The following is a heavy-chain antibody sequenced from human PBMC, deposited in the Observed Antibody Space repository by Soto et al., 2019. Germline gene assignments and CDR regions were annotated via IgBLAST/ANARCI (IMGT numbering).Heavy chain of an antibody. CDR3: ARVGVGLFGMDV. CDR1: GFTFSSYS. V-gene: IGHV3-48*02. J-gene: IGHJ6*02. D-gene: IGHD1-26*01. CDR2: ISGSSTI. Sequence: EVQLVESGGGLVQPGGSLRVYCAASGFTFSSYSINWVRQAPGKGLEWVSYISGSSTIYYADSVKGRFTISRDNAKNSLYPQMNSLRDEDTAVYYCARVGVGLFGMDVWGQGTTVTVSS.